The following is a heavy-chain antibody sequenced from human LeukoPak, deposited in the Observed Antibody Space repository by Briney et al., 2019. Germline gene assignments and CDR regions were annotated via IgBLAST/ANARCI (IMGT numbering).Heavy chain of an antibody. CDR2: IYYSGST. Sequence: PSETLSLTCTVSGGSISSSSYYWGWIRQPPGKGLEWIGSIYYSGSTYYNPSLKSRVTISVDTSRNQFSLKLSSVTAADTAVYYCARIVWRGGRGYYYYGMDVWGQGTTVTVSS. D-gene: IGHD3-16*02. CDR3: ARIVWRGGRGYYYYGMDV. J-gene: IGHJ6*02. V-gene: IGHV4-39*01. CDR1: GGSISSSSYY.